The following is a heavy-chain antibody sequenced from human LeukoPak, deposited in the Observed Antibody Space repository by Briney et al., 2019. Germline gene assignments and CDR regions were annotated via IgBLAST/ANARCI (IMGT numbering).Heavy chain of an antibody. Sequence: PSETLSLTCTVSGDSISDYYWSWIRQPPGKGLEWIGYIYYTGSTNYNPSLKSRVTISADTSKIHFSLKLNSVTAADTAVYYCARDRGYSYGYAFDIWGQGTMVTVSS. CDR3: ARDRGYSYGYAFDI. V-gene: IGHV4-59*01. D-gene: IGHD5-18*01. CDR1: GDSISDYY. J-gene: IGHJ3*02. CDR2: IYYTGST.